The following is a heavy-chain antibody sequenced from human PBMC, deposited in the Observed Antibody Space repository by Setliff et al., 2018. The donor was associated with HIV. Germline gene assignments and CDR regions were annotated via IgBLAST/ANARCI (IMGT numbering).Heavy chain of an antibody. CDR2: MKYDGTEI. J-gene: IGHJ3*02. D-gene: IGHD3-10*01. CDR3: ARGPAFGAFDI. Sequence: ETLSLTCDVSGFSISSRYYWGWIRQSPGKGLEWVANMKYDGTEIYYVDAVKGRFSISRDNAKNSLYLQMSSLRTEDTAVYFCARGPAFGAFDIWGQGTMVTVSS. CDR1: GFSISSRYY. V-gene: IGHV3-7*03.